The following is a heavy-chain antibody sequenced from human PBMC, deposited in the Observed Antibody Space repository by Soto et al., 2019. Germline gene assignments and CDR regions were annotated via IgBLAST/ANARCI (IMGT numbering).Heavy chain of an antibody. CDR3: AKTQSAPYSSGMYGMDV. V-gene: IGHV3-23*01. Sequence: EVQLLESGGGLVQPGGSLRLSCAASGFTFSSYAMSWVRQAPGEGLEWVSAISGSGANTYYADSVKGRFTISRDNSKNTLYLQMNSLRAEDTAVYYCAKTQSAPYSSGMYGMDVWGQGTTVTVSS. CDR2: ISGSGANT. J-gene: IGHJ6*02. CDR1: GFTFSSYA. D-gene: IGHD6-19*01.